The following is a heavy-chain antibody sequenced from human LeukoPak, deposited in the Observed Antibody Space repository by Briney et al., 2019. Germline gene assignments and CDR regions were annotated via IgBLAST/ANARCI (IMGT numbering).Heavy chain of an antibody. Sequence: SETLSLTCTVSGGSISSSSYYWSWIRQPPGKGLEWIGYIYYSGSTSYNPSLKSRLTISVDTSLNQISLKLNSVTAADTAVYYCARYCSGGDCYSKALDYWGQGILVTVSS. V-gene: IGHV4-61*01. D-gene: IGHD2-15*01. CDR2: IYYSGST. CDR3: ARYCSGGDCYSKALDY. CDR1: GGSISSSSYY. J-gene: IGHJ4*02.